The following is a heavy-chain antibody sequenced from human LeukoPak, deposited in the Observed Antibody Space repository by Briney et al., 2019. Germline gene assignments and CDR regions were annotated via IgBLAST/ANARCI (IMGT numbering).Heavy chain of an antibody. J-gene: IGHJ3*02. V-gene: IGHV3-64D*06. CDR2: ISSSGGVT. D-gene: IGHD6-19*01. CDR1: GFTFSSYA. CDR3: VRNYSRCSGWNDAFDI. Sequence: GGSLKLSCSASGFTFSSYAMHWVRQAPGKGLQYVSAISSSGGVTYYADSVKGRFTISRDNSRNTLYLQMSSLRAKDTAVYYCVRNYSRCSGWNDAFDIWGRGTMATVSS.